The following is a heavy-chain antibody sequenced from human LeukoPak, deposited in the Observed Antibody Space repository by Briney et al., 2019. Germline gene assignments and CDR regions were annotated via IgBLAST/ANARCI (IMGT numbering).Heavy chain of an antibody. CDR2: INPNSGGT. Sequence: ASVKVSCKASGYTFTGYYMHWERQAPGQGLEWMGRINPNSGGTNYAQKFQGRVTMTRDTSISTAYMELSRLRSDDTAVYYCAIAKGVVAAAGTTYNYWGQGTLVTVSS. V-gene: IGHV1-2*06. CDR1: GYTFTGYY. D-gene: IGHD6-13*01. CDR3: AIAKGVVAAAGTTYNY. J-gene: IGHJ4*02.